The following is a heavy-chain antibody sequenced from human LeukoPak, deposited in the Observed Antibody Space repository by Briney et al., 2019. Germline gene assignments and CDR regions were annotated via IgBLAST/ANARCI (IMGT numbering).Heavy chain of an antibody. J-gene: IGHJ6*02. D-gene: IGHD2/OR15-2a*01. Sequence: SETLSLTCAVYGGSFSGYYWSWIRQPPGTGLEWIGEINHSGSTNYDPSLKSRVTISVDTSKNQFSLKLSSVTAADTAVYYCARVPSTTYLGYYYYYYGMDVWGQGTTVTVSS. V-gene: IGHV4-34*01. CDR3: ARVPSTTYLGYYYYYYGMDV. CDR2: INHSGST. CDR1: GGSFSGYY.